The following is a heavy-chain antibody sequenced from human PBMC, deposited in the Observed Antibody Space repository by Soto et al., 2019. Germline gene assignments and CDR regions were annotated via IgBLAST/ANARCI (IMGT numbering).Heavy chain of an antibody. D-gene: IGHD6-13*01. CDR1: GFTFSTYN. V-gene: IGHV3-21*01. J-gene: IGHJ4*02. CDR2: ISSSSRFI. CDR3: ARGEASVAVPGAVETIAVAGGDFFDY. Sequence: EVQLVESGGGLVKPGGSLRLSCAASGFTFSTYNMNWVRQAPGQGLEWVSSISSSSRFIYYADSLKGRFTISRDNAKNSLYLQRNSLRAEDTAVYYCARGEASVAVPGAVETIAVAGGDFFDYWGPGTLVTVSS.